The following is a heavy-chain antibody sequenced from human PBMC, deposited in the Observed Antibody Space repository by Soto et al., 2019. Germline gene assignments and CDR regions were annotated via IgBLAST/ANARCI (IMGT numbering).Heavy chain of an antibody. D-gene: IGHD6-13*01. CDR1: GYTFTGYY. V-gene: IGHV1-2*04. CDR2: INPNSGGT. CDR3: ARGAAAAPPGDY. J-gene: IGHJ4*02. Sequence: QVQLVQSGAEVKKPGASVKVSCKASGYTFTGYYMHWVRQAPGQGLEWMGWINPNSGGTNYAQQFQGWVTMTRDTSISTAYMELSRLRSDDTAVYYCARGAAAAPPGDYWGQGTLVTVSS.